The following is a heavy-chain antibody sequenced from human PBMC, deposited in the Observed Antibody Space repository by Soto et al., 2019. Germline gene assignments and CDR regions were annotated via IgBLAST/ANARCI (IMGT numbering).Heavy chain of an antibody. V-gene: IGHV3-30-3*01. J-gene: IGHJ4*02. Sequence: QVQLVESGGGLVQPGRSLRLSCAASGFSFSNYAMQWVRQAPGKGLEWMAAISVDGNTQYYADSVRGRFTISRDNSKNTVYVEMISLRAEDTAVYYCARDLKGDTKLDYWGQGTLVTVSS. CDR3: ARDLKGDTKLDY. CDR1: GFSFSNYA. CDR2: ISVDGNTQ. D-gene: IGHD1-26*01.